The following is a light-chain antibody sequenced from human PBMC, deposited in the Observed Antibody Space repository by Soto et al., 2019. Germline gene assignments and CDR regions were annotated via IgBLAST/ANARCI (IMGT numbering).Light chain of an antibody. J-gene: IGLJ2*01. CDR3: AAWEGSLNGVV. CDR1: SSNIGSKT. CDR2: SNN. V-gene: IGLV1-44*01. Sequence: QSVLTQPPSASGTPGQRVTISCSGSSSNIGSKTVNWYQQLPGTAPKLHIYSNNQRPSGAPDRFSGSKSGTSASLALGGLQSEDGVDNCCAAWEGSLNGVVFGGGTQVTVL.